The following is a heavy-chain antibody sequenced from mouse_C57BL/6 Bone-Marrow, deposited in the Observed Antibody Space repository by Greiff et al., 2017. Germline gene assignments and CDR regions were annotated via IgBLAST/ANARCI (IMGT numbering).Heavy chain of an antibody. V-gene: IGHV5-6*01. D-gene: IGHD2-4*01. CDR1: GFTFSSYG. CDR3: SRRYDYDYYYFDF. Sequence: EVQLVESGGDLVKPGGSLKLSCAASGFTFSSYGMSWVRQTPDKRLEWVANISSGGSYTYYPDSVKGRFTLSRDNAKNTLYLQMRSLKSEDTAVYYCSRRYDYDYYYFDFWGQGPTPTVSA. J-gene: IGHJ2*01. CDR2: ISSGGSYT.